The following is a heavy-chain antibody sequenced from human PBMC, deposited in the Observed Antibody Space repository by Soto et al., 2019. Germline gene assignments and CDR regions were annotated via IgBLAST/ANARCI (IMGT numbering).Heavy chain of an antibody. CDR2: IYYSGST. V-gene: IGHV4-31*03. CDR1: GGSISSGGYY. Sequence: PSETLSLTCTVSGGSISSGGYYWSWIRQHPGKGLEWIGYIYYSGSTYYNPSLKSRVTISVDTSKNQFSLKLSSVTAADTAVYYCARLDSRSWDEGSNWFDPWGQGTLVTVSS. J-gene: IGHJ5*02. D-gene: IGHD6-13*01. CDR3: ARLDSRSWDEGSNWFDP.